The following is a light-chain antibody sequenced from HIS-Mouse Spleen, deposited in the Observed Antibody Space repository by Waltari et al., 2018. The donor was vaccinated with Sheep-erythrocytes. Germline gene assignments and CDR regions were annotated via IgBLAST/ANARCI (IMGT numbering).Light chain of an antibody. V-gene: IGKV1-13*02. CDR3: QQFNSYPHGYT. CDR1: QGISSA. Sequence: AIQLTQSPSSLSASVGDRVTITCRASQGISSALAWYQQKPGKAPKLLIYDASSLESGVTSRFSGSGSGTYFTLTISSLQPEDFATYYCQQFNSYPHGYTFGQGTKLEIK. CDR2: DAS. J-gene: IGKJ2*01.